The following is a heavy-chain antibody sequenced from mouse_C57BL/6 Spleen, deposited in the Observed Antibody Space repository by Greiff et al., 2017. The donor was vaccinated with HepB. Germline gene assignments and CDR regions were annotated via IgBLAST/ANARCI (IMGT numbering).Heavy chain of an antibody. J-gene: IGHJ3*01. CDR1: GYTFTSYW. D-gene: IGHD2-1*01. CDR3: ARAYGNYGAWFAY. V-gene: IGHV1-69*01. CDR2: IDPSDSYT. Sequence: VQLQQPGAELVMPGASVKLSCKASGYTFTSYWMHWVKQRPGQGLEWIGEIDPSDSYTNYNQKFKGKSTLTVDKSSSTANMQLSSLTSEDSAVYYCARAYGNYGAWFAYWGQGTLVTVSA.